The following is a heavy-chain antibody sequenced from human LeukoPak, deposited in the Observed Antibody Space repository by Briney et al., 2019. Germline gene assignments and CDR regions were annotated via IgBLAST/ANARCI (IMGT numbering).Heavy chain of an antibody. Sequence: GGSLRLSCAASGFTVSSNYMSWVRQAPGKGLEWVSVIYSGGSTYYADSVKGRFTISRDNSKNTLYLQMNSLRAEDTAVYYCARAHYDILTGYYMNFDYWGQGTLVTVSS. CDR3: ARAHYDILTGYYMNFDY. CDR1: GFTVSSNY. V-gene: IGHV3-66*01. J-gene: IGHJ4*02. CDR2: IYSGGST. D-gene: IGHD3-9*01.